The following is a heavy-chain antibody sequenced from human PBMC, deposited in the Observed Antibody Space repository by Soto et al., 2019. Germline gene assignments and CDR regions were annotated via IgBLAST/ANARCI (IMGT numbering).Heavy chain of an antibody. D-gene: IGHD5-12*01. CDR2: IIPIFGTA. J-gene: IGHJ5*02. CDR1: GGTFSSYA. Sequence: GASVKVSCKASGGTFSSYAISWVRQAPGQGLEWMGGIIPIFGTANYAQKFQGRVTITADESTSTAYMELSSLRSDDTAVYYCAKDGGKDGYFGNWFDPWGQGTLVTAPQ. CDR3: AKDGGKDGYFGNWFDP. V-gene: IGHV1-69*13.